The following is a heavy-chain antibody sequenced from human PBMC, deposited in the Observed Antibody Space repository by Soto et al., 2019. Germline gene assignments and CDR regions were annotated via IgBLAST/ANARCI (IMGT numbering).Heavy chain of an antibody. CDR1: GYTFTSYY. D-gene: IGHD3-22*01. V-gene: IGHV1-46*01. CDR2: INPSGGST. Sequence: ASVKVSCKASGYTFTSYYMHWVRQAPGQGLEWMGIINPSGGSTSYAQKFQGRVTMTRDTSTSTVYMELSSLRSEDAAVYYCARERDYYDSSGYSGGIYWGQGTLVTVSS. J-gene: IGHJ4*02. CDR3: ARERDYYDSSGYSGGIY.